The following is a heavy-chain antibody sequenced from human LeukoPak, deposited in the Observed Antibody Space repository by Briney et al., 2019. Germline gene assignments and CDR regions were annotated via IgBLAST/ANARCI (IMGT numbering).Heavy chain of an antibody. CDR3: ARDQRWLKLPFDY. CDR1: GGSFSGYY. J-gene: IGHJ4*02. V-gene: IGHV4-34*01. D-gene: IGHD5-24*01. CDR2: INHSGST. Sequence: SETLSLTCAVYGGSFSGYYWSLIRQPPGKGLEWIGEINHSGSTNYNPSLKSRVTISVDTSKNQFSLKLSSVTAADTAVYYCARDQRWLKLPFDYWGQGTLVTVSS.